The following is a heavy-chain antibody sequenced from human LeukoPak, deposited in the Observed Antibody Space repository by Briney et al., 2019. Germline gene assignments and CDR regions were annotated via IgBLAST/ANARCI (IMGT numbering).Heavy chain of an antibody. V-gene: IGHV1-2*06. CDR3: ATITASGYAGNY. J-gene: IGHJ4*02. CDR1: GYTLTELS. CDR2: INPNSGGT. Sequence: ASVKVSCKVSGYTLTELSMHWVRQAPGQGLEWMGRINPNSGGTNYAQKFQGRVTMTRDTSISTAYMELSRLRPDDTAVYYCATITASGYAGNYWGQGTLVTVSS. D-gene: IGHD5-12*01.